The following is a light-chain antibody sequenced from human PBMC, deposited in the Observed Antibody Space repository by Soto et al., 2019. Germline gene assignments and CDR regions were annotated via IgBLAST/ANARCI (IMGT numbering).Light chain of an antibody. Sequence: QSALTQPPSASGSPGQSVTISCTGTRSDVGRYTYVSWYQQHPGKAPKLMIYEVSRRPSGVPARFSGSKSGNTASLTVSGLQAEDEADYYFSSYAGINNLVFGGGTKLTVL. V-gene: IGLV2-8*01. CDR2: EVS. CDR3: SSYAGINNLV. CDR1: RSDVGRYTY. J-gene: IGLJ2*01.